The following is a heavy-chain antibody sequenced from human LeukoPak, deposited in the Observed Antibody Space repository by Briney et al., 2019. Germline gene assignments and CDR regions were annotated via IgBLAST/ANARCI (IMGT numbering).Heavy chain of an antibody. CDR1: GGSISSGGYY. V-gene: IGHV4-39*01. CDR3: ARGIAVAGMGVDWFDP. J-gene: IGHJ5*02. D-gene: IGHD6-19*01. CDR2: IYYSGST. Sequence: PSQTLSLTCTVSGGSISSGGYYWGWIRQPPGKGLEWIGSIYYSGSTFYNPSLKSRVIISVDTSKKQFSLKLRSVAAADTAVYYCARGIAVAGMGVDWFDPWGQGTLVTVSS.